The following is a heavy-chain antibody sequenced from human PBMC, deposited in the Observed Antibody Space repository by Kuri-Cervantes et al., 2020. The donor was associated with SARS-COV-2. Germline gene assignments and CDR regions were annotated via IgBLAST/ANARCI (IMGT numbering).Heavy chain of an antibody. D-gene: IGHD6-6*01. J-gene: IGHJ4*02. Sequence: GESLKISCAASGFTFSDYYMSWIRQAPGRGLEWVSYISDGGRAKHYADSVKGRFTVSRDNAKNSLYLQMNSLRAEDTAVYYCARGMGRYSSSFDYWGQGTLVTVSS. CDR3: ARGMGRYSSSFDY. CDR2: ISDGGRAK. V-gene: IGHV3-11*04. CDR1: GFTFSDYY.